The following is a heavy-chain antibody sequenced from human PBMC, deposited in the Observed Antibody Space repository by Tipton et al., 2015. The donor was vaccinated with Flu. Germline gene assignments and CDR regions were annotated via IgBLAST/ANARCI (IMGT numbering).Heavy chain of an antibody. CDR1: GGSIGSPYC. CDR3: ARHTGDSVRGVIDY. D-gene: IGHD3-10*02. J-gene: IGHJ4*02. V-gene: IGHV4-38-2*01. Sequence: TLSLTCSVSGGSIGSPYCWGWVRQPPGQGLEWIGNIYHSGSTYYNPSLKSRLTISVDTSKNQFSLKLSSVTAADTAVYYCARHTGDSVRGVIDYWGQGTLVTVSS. CDR2: IYHSGST.